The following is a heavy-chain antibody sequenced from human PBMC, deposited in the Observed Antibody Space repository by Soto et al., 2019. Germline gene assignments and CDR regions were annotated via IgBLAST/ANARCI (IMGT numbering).Heavy chain of an antibody. CDR2: IIPIYGTA. D-gene: IGHD2-21*02. V-gene: IGHV1-69*05. Sequence: GASVKVSYKASGGTFSSYALSWVRQAPGQRLEWMGGIIPIYGTANYAQKFQGRVTITRDTSASTAYMELSSLRSEDTAVYYCARSIVVVTAADYWGQGTLVTVSS. CDR3: ARSIVVVTAADY. J-gene: IGHJ4*02. CDR1: GGTFSSYA.